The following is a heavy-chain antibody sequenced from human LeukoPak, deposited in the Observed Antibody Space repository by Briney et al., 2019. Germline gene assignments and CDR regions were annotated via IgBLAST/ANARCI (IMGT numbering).Heavy chain of an antibody. CDR3: AKNALITMVRGVIHPNFDY. D-gene: IGHD3-10*01. V-gene: IGHV3-23*01. CDR1: GFTFRSHD. J-gene: IGHJ4*02. CDR2: ISASGGST. Sequence: PGGSLRLSCAASGFTFRSHDMSWVRQAPGKGLEWVSGISASGGSTFYADSVKGRFTISRDNSKNTLYLQMNSLRAEDTAVYYCAKNALITMVRGVIHPNFDYWGQGTLVTVSS.